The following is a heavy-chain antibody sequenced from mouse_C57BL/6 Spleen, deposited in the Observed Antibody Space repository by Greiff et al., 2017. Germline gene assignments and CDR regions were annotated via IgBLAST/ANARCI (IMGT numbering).Heavy chain of an antibody. Sequence: QVQLQQSGTELVKPGASVKLSCKASGYTFTSYWMHWVKQRPGQGLEWIGNINPSNGGTNYNEKFKSKATLTVDKSSSTAYMQLSSLTSEDSAVYYCARSDSNYAWFAYWGQGTLVTVSA. CDR2: INPSNGGT. CDR3: ARSDSNYAWFAY. V-gene: IGHV1-53*01. D-gene: IGHD2-5*01. J-gene: IGHJ3*01. CDR1: GYTFTSYW.